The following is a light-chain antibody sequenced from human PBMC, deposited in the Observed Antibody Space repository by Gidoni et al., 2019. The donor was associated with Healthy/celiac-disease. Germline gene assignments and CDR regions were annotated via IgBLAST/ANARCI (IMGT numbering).Light chain of an antibody. CDR3: QQRSNWLT. CDR1: QGVSSY. Sequence: EIVLTQSPATLSLSPGESATLSCRASQGVSSYLAWYQQKPGQAPRLLIYDASNRATGIPARFSGSGPGTDFTLTIRSLEPEDFAVYYCQQRSNWLTFGGGTKVEIK. CDR2: DAS. V-gene: IGKV3D-11*01. J-gene: IGKJ4*01.